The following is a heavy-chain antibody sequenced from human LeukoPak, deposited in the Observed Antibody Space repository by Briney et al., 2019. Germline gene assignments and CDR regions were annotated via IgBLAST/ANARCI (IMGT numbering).Heavy chain of an antibody. CDR3: ASWGTKGSFDI. D-gene: IGHD3-16*01. J-gene: IGHJ3*02. CDR2: IYYSGNT. V-gene: IGHV4-59*01. Sequence: SETLSLIRTVSGGPISRYYWRWVRQSPGKGLEGIGYIYYSGNTKYTPSLKSRVTISVDTSKKQCSLKLNSVTAADTAVYYCASWGTKGSFDIWGQGTMVTVSS. CDR1: GGPISRYY.